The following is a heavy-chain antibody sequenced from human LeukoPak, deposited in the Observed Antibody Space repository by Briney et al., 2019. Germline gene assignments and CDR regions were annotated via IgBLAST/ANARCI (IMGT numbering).Heavy chain of an antibody. J-gene: IGHJ4*02. CDR3: AKQWAGPGNY. CDR2: IYPNGDA. CDR1: GGSFSGYY. D-gene: IGHD1/OR15-1a*01. V-gene: IGHV4-34*01. Sequence: SETLSLTCAVYGGSFSGYYWSWLRQPPGKGLEWIGHIYPNGDAYYNPSLKTRVTISIDTSRNQFFMRLNSVTAADTAHYFCAKQWAGPGNYWGQGPLVTVSS.